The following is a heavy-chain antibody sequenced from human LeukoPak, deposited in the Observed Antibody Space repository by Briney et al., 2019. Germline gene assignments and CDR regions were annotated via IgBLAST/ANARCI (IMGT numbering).Heavy chain of an antibody. CDR2: ISYSGGNT. CDR1: GFTFNIYT. V-gene: IGHV3-23*01. D-gene: IGHD3-3*01. J-gene: IGHJ4*02. Sequence: GGSLRLSCAAFGFTFNIYTMNWVRQAPGKGLEWVSSISYSGGNTYYADSVRGRFTISRDNSQNAVFLQMNSLRVEDTAAYYCVATFTIFGVVSTIEWGQGTLVTVSS. CDR3: VATFTIFGVVSTIE.